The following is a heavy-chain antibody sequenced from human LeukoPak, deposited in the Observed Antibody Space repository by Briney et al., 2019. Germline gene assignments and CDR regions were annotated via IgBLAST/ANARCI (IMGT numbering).Heavy chain of an antibody. J-gene: IGHJ4*02. CDR1: GSTFSNAW. CDR2: IKSKTDGGTT. CDR3: TTGRGLHSPFDY. V-gene: IGHV3-15*01. Sequence: GGSLRLSCAASGSTFSNAWMSWVRQAPGKGLEWVGRIKSKTDGGTTDYAAPVKGRFTISRDDSKTTLYLQMNSLKTEDKAGYLCTTGRGLHSPFDYWGQGTLVTVSS. D-gene: IGHD1-14*01.